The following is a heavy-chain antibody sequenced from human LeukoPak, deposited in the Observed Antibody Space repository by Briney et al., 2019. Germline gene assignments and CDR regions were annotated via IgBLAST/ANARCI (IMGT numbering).Heavy chain of an antibody. CDR2: INHSGST. CDR1: GGSFSGYY. V-gene: IGHV4-34*01. J-gene: IGHJ3*02. Sequence: PSETLSLTCAVYGGSFSGYYWSWIRQPPEKGLEWIGEINHSGSTNYNPSLKSRVTISVDTSKNQFSLKLSSVTAADTAVYYCARALAYCGGDCYLDAFDIWGQGTMVTVSS. D-gene: IGHD2-21*02. CDR3: ARALAYCGGDCYLDAFDI.